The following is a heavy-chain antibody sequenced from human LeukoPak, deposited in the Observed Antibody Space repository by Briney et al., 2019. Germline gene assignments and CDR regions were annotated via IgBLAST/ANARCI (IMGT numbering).Heavy chain of an antibody. Sequence: TSETLSLTCTVSGGSISNYDWSWIRQPPGKGLEWMGYIYYSGSTKYNPSLKSRVTISVDTSKNQFSLKLTSVTAADTAVYYCARRIAAAGNFDYWGQGTLVTVSS. V-gene: IGHV4-59*08. CDR3: ARRIAAAGNFDY. D-gene: IGHD6-13*01. J-gene: IGHJ4*02. CDR1: GGSISNYD. CDR2: IYYSGST.